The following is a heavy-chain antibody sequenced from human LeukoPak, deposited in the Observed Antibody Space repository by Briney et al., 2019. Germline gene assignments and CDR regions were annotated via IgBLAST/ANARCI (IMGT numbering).Heavy chain of an antibody. V-gene: IGHV3-21*01. D-gene: IGHD3-10*01. CDR2: ISTISGSSSYI. CDR1: GFTFDTYR. CDR3: ARDTGPLDV. J-gene: IGHJ6*04. Sequence: PGGFLRLSCAASGFTFDTYRMNWVRQAPGKGLEWVSSISTISGSSSYIYYADSVKGRFTISRDNAKNSVYLQMNSLRVDDTAVYYCARDTGPLDVWGKGTTVTVSS.